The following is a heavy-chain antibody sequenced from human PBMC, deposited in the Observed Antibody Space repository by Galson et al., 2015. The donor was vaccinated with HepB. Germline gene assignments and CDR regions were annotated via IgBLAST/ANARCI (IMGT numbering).Heavy chain of an antibody. CDR2: ISYDGSNK. CDR3: AKDLEVGATGGAFEY. CDR1: GFTFSSYG. D-gene: IGHD1-26*01. Sequence: SLRLSCAASGFTFSSYGMHWVRQAPGKGLEWVAVISYDGSNKYYADSVKGRFTISRDNSKNTLYLQMNSLRAEDTAVYYCAKDLEVGATGGAFEYWGQGTLVTVSS. J-gene: IGHJ4*02. V-gene: IGHV3-30*18.